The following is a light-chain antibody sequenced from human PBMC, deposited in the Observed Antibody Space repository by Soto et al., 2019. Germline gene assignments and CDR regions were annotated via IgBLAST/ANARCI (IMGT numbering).Light chain of an antibody. V-gene: IGKV3-20*01. Sequence: EIVLTQSPGTLSLSPGERATLSCRASQSVSSSYLAWYQQKPGQAPRLLIYGASSRATGIPDRFSGSGSGTDFTLTISRLEPEDFAVYYCQQYGSNWPRTFGQGTRLEIK. CDR2: GAS. J-gene: IGKJ5*01. CDR3: QQYGSNWPRT. CDR1: QSVSSSY.